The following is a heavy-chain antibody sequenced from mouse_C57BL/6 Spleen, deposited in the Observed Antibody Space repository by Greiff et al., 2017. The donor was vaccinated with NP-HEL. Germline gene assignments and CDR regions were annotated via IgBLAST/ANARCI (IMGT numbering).Heavy chain of an antibody. J-gene: IGHJ3*01. CDR1: GYSFTDYN. D-gene: IGHD2-1*01. Sequence: VHVKQSGPELVKPGASVKISCKASGYSFTDYNMNWVKQSNGKSLEWIGVINPNYGTTSYNQKFKGKATLTVDQSSSTAYMQLNSLTSEDSAVYYCARGLYGNYLAWFAYWGQGTLVTVSA. CDR2: INPNYGTT. V-gene: IGHV1-39*01. CDR3: ARGLYGNYLAWFAY.